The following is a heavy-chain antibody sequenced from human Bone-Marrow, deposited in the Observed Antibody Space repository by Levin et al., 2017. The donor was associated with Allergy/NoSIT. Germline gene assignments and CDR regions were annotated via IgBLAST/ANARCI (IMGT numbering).Heavy chain of an antibody. Sequence: KPGGSLRLSCQGSEYSFSTYWIGWVRQMPGKGLEWMGFIYPDDSDTKYSPSFQGQVTISADKSINTAYLQWSSVKASDSAIYYCARGSGWYGPFDYWGQGTLVTVSS. CDR2: IYPDDSDT. D-gene: IGHD6-19*01. CDR3: ARGSGWYGPFDY. J-gene: IGHJ4*02. CDR1: EYSFSTYW. V-gene: IGHV5-51*01.